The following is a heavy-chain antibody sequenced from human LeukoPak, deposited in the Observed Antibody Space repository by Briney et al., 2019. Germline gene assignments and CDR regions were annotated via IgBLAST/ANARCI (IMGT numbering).Heavy chain of an antibody. Sequence: ASVKVSCKASGYTFTSYDINWVRQAAGQGLEWMGWMNPNRSNTGYTQTFQGRVTMTRDSSINTAYMELSSLRSEDTAVCSCAGVLRRRGWYYGAQGTVVTVFS. CDR2: MNPNRSNT. J-gene: IGHJ4*02. CDR3: AGVLRRRGWYY. CDR1: GYTFTSYD. D-gene: IGHD6-19*01. V-gene: IGHV1-8*01.